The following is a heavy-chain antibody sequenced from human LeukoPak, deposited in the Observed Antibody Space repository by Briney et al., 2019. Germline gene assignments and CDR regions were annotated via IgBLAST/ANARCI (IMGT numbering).Heavy chain of an antibody. CDR1: GCSVSSGSYN. V-gene: IGHV4-61*01. CDR2: IYYSGST. J-gene: IGHJ6*04. D-gene: IGHD2-2*01. Sequence: PSETLSLTCTVSGCSVSSGSYNWSWIRQPPGKGLEWIGYIYYSGSTNYNPSLKSRVTISVDTSKNQFSLKLSSVTAADTAVYYCARDKDIVVVPAATPRRYYYYYGMDVWGKGTTVTVSS. CDR3: ARDKDIVVVPAATPRRYYYYYGMDV.